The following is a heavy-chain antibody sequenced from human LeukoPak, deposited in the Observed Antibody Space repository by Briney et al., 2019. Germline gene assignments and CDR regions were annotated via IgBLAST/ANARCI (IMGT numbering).Heavy chain of an antibody. CDR2: ISGRGANT. V-gene: IGHV3-23*01. J-gene: IGHJ4*02. Sequence: PGGSLRLSCAAYGFSFSNYAMSWVRQAPGKGLEWVSAISGRGANTYYADSVKGRFTISRDNSKNTLYMQMNSLRAEDTAVYYCAKAVVIVPTATPFDYWGQGTLVTVSS. D-gene: IGHD2-2*01. CDR1: GFSFSNYA. CDR3: AKAVVIVPTATPFDY.